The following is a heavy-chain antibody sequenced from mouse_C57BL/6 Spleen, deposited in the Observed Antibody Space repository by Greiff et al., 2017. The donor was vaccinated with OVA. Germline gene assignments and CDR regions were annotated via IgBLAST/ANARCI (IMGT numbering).Heavy chain of an antibody. CDR3: TVDYDWYFDV. V-gene: IGHV6-3*01. D-gene: IGHD2-4*01. CDR1: GFTFSNYW. Sequence: EVQLQESGGGLVQPGGSMKLSCVASGFTFSNYWMNWVRQSPEKGLEWVAQIRLKSDNYATHYAESVKGRFTISRDDSKSSVYLQMNNLRAEDTGIYYCTVDYDWYFDVWGTGTTVTVSS. CDR2: IRLKSDNYAT. J-gene: IGHJ1*03.